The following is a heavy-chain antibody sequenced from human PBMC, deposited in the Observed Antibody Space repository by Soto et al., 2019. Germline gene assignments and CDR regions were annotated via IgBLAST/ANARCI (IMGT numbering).Heavy chain of an antibody. V-gene: IGHV1-69*04. CDR2: VNPILSMS. J-gene: IGHJ4*02. Sequence: QVQLVQSGAEVKRPGSSVTVSCKASGDTFNFYSINWVRQAPGLGLEWMGRVNPILSMSNYAQRFQGRVTMTADKCTSTAYMELSGLRSEDTAIYYCATSYGSGYRAFDFWGQGALVTVSS. CDR1: GDTFNFYS. D-gene: IGHD3-10*01. CDR3: ATSYGSGYRAFDF.